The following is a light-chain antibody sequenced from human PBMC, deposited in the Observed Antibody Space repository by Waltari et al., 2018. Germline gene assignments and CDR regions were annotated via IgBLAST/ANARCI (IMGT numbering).Light chain of an antibody. J-gene: IGKJ2*01. Sequence: DIQMTQSPSSLSASVGDRVSITCRTSQTISSYLNWYKQKPGKAPNLLIYAASSLQSGVPSRFSGSGSGTDFTLTISSLQSEDFATYYCQQYNNWPPYTFGQGTKLEIK. CDR2: AAS. V-gene: IGKV1-39*01. CDR3: QQYNNWPPYT. CDR1: QTISSY.